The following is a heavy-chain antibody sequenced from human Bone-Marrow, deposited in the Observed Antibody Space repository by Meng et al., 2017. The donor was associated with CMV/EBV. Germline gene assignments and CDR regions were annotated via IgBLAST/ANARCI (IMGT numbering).Heavy chain of an antibody. CDR2: ISWNSGNI. J-gene: IGHJ4*02. V-gene: IGHV3-9*03. CDR1: GFTFDDYA. CDR3: AREREAAPFSTSCSY. Sequence: SLKISCAASGFTFDDYAMHWVRQAPGKGLEWVSGISWNSGNIGYADSVKGRFTISRDNAKNSLYLQMNSLRAEDMALYYCAREREAAPFSTSCSYWGQGTLVTVSS. D-gene: IGHD2-2*01.